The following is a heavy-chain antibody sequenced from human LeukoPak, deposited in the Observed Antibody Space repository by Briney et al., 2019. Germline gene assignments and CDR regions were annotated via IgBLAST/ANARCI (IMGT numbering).Heavy chain of an antibody. CDR1: GFTVSSNY. V-gene: IGHV3-53*01. D-gene: IGHD1-7*01. CDR2: IYSGGST. J-gene: IGHJ4*02. Sequence: GGSLRLSCAASGFTVSSNYMSWVRQAPGEGLEWVSVIYSGGSTYYADSVKGRFTISRDNSKNTLYLQMNSLRAEDTAVYYCARGTVITGTTAYYFDYWGQGTLVTVSS. CDR3: ARGTVITGTTAYYFDY.